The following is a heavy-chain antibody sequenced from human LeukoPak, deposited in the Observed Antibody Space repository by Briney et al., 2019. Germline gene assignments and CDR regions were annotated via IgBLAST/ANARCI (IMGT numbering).Heavy chain of an antibody. J-gene: IGHJ4*02. Sequence: GGSLRLSCAASGFTYSSYEMNWVRQARGKGLEWVSYISGSGSTIYYADSVKGRFTISRDNAKNSLYLQMNSLRAEDTAVYYCARDLLGYQLPNYYGSGSFDYWGQGTLVTVSS. D-gene: IGHD3-10*01. V-gene: IGHV3-48*03. CDR3: ARDLLGYQLPNYYGSGSFDY. CDR2: ISGSGSTI. CDR1: GFTYSSYE.